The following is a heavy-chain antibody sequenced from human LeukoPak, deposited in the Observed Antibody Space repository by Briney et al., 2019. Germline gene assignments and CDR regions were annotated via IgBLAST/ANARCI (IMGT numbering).Heavy chain of an antibody. V-gene: IGHV4-39*07. CDR2: IYYSGST. CDR1: GGSISSSSYY. J-gene: IGHJ4*02. D-gene: IGHD5-12*01. CDR3: AREWVATSFFDY. Sequence: SETLSLTCTVSGGSISSSSYYWGWIRQPPGKGLEWIGSIYYSGSTYYNPSLKSRVTISVDTSKNQFSLKLSSVTAADTAVYYCAREWVATSFFDYWGQGTLVTVSS.